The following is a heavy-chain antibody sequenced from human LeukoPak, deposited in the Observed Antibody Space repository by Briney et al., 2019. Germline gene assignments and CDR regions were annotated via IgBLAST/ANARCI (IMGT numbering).Heavy chain of an antibody. D-gene: IGHD6-13*01. CDR2: IRSDSSNE. Sequence: AGGSLRLSCAASGFTFSDYGMHWVRQAPGKGLEWVAFIRSDSSNEFYADSVRGRFTISRDNSKNTLYLQMNSLRAEDTAVYYCAKGGTSSWHSFDYWGQGTLVTVSS. J-gene: IGHJ4*02. CDR3: AKGGTSSWHSFDY. V-gene: IGHV3-30*02. CDR1: GFTFSDYG.